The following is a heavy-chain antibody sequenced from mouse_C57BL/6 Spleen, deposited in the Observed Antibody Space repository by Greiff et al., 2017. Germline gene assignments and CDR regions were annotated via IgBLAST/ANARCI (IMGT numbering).Heavy chain of an antibody. D-gene: IGHD1-1*01. V-gene: IGHV3-6*01. CDR3: ARGEITTVVGFDY. CDR1: GYSITSGFY. Sequence: EVQLQQSGPGLVKPSQSLSLTCSVTGYSITSGFYWNWIRQFPGNKLEWMGYISYDGSNNYNPSLKNRISITRDTSKNQFFLKLNSVTTEDTATYYGARGEITTVVGFDYWGQGTTLTVSS. J-gene: IGHJ2*01. CDR2: ISYDGSN.